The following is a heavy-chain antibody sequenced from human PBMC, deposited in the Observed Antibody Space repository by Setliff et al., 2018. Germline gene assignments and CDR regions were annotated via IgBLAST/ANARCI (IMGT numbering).Heavy chain of an antibody. CDR1: GYTFTSYG. V-gene: IGHV1-18*01. CDR2: ISAYNGNT. D-gene: IGHD2-15*01. J-gene: IGHJ2*01. CDR3: ARVVGSGGNGGHWYFDL. Sequence: ASVKVSCKAPGYTFTSYGISWVRQAPGQGLEWMGWISAYNGNTNYAQKLQGRVTMTTDTSTSTAYVELRSLRSDDTAVYYCARVVGSGGNGGHWYFDLWGRGTLVTVSS.